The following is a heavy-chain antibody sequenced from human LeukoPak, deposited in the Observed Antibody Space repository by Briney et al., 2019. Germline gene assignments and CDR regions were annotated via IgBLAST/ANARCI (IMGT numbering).Heavy chain of an antibody. Sequence: GGSLRLSCAASGFTFSSYSMTWVRQAPGKGLEWVSSISSSSSYIYYADSVKGRFTISRDNAKNSLYLQMNSLRAEDTAVYYCARVRDGYNSGFDYWGQGTLVTVSS. CDR3: ARVRDGYNSGFDY. V-gene: IGHV3-21*01. CDR1: GFTFSSYS. CDR2: ISSSSSYI. J-gene: IGHJ4*02. D-gene: IGHD5-24*01.